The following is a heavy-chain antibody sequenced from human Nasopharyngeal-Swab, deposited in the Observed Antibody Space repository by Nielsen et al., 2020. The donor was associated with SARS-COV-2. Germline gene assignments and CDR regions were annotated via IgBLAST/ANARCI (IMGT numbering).Heavy chain of an antibody. CDR2: IYHSGST. V-gene: IGHV4-4*02. CDR1: GGSVSSSNW. J-gene: IGHJ4*02. D-gene: IGHD3-10*01. CDR3: ARLVRILWFGGEYYFDY. Sequence: SETLSLTCAVSGGSVSSSNWWSWVRQPPRKGLEWIGNIYHSGSTYYNPSLKSRVTISVDTSKTQFSLKLNSVTAADTAVYYCARLVRILWFGGEYYFDYWGQGTLVTVSS.